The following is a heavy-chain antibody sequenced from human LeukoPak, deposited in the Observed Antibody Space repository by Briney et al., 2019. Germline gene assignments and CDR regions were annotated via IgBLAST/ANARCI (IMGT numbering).Heavy chain of an antibody. V-gene: IGHV3-48*01. J-gene: IGHJ4*02. CDR1: GFTFSTYS. D-gene: IGHD3-10*01. CDR2: ISSSSSTI. Sequence: GGSLRLSCAASGFTFSTYSMNWVRQAPGKGLEWVSYISSSSSTIYYADSVKGRFTISRDNAKNSLYLQMDSLRAEDTAVYYCARGGIRGILLPVDYWGQGTLVTVSS. CDR3: ARGGIRGILLPVDY.